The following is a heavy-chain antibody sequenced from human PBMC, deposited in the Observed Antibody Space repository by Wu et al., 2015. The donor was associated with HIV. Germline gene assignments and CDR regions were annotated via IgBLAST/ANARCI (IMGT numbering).Heavy chain of an antibody. CDR2: IVVGSGGI. V-gene: IGHV1-58*02. CDR3: AARSPGSGSYNHYFFGPSDV. J-gene: IGHJ6*02. CDR1: GSDFLTSV. D-gene: IGHD2/OR15-2a*01. Sequence: QLHLVQSGPEVAKPETSVKVSCKASGSDFLTSVIQWVRQTRGQRPEWIGWIVVGSGGINHAQGFEERVKISRDMSTRTVYMELNSLTFEDTAVYYCAARSPGSGSYNHYFFGPSDVWGRTDRPVTVSS.